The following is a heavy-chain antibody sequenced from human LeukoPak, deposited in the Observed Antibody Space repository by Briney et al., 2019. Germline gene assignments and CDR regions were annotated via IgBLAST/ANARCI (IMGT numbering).Heavy chain of an antibody. CDR1: GGSISSSSYY. Sequence: SETLSLTCTVSGGSISSSSYYWGWIRQPPGKGLEWIGSIYYSGSTYYNPSLKSRVTISVDTSKNQFSLKLSSVTAADTAVYYCTRETTTVTTWHYYYYGMDVWGQGTTVTVSS. V-gene: IGHV4-39*07. J-gene: IGHJ6*02. D-gene: IGHD4-17*01. CDR3: TRETTTVTTWHYYYYGMDV. CDR2: IYYSGST.